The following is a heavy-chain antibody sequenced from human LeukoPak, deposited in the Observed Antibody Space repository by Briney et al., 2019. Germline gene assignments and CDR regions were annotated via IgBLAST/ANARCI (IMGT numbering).Heavy chain of an antibody. J-gene: IGHJ3*02. D-gene: IGHD3-22*01. V-gene: IGHV3-15*01. CDR1: GFTFSNAW. Sequence: GGSLRLSCAASGFTFSNAWMSWVRQAPGKGLEWVCRIKGKTDGGTTAYAAPVKGRFSIARDESTNTLYLQMNSLKTEDTAVYYCSTGKTRPYYYDSSGHNPLVRRAFYSWGQGTMVTACS. CDR2: IKGKTDGGTT. CDR3: STGKTRPYYYDSSGHNPLVRRAFYS.